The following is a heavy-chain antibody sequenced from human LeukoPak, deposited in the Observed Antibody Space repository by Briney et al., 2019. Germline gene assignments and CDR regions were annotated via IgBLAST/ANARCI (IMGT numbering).Heavy chain of an antibody. CDR2: IYSGGST. CDR3: ARNDYSNNEYFQH. D-gene: IGHD4-11*01. J-gene: IGHJ1*01. CDR1: GFIVSSNY. Sequence: GGSLRLSCAASGFIVSSNYMSWVRQAPGKGLEWVSVIYSGGSTYYADSVKGRFTISRDNSKNTLYLQMNSLRAEDTAVYYCARNDYSNNEYFQHWGQGTLVTVSS. V-gene: IGHV3-66*01.